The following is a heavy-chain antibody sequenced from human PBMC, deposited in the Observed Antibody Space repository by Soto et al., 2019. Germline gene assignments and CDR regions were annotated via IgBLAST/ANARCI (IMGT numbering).Heavy chain of an antibody. CDR3: AMAVRITSPHYYGMDV. V-gene: IGHV1-69*13. J-gene: IGHJ6*02. Sequence: ASVKVSCKASGGTFSSYAISWVRQAPGQGLEWMGGIIPIFGTANYAQKFQGRVTITADESTSTAYMELSSLRSEDTAVYYCAMAVRITSPHYYGMDVWGQGTTVTVSS. D-gene: IGHD3-3*01. CDR1: GGTFSSYA. CDR2: IIPIFGTA.